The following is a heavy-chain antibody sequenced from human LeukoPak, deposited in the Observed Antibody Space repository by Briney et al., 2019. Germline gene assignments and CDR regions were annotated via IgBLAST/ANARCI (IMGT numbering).Heavy chain of an antibody. CDR3: AGGAGVYYYGMDV. CDR2: IGGSGGST. V-gene: IGHV3-23*01. CDR1: GFTFSSFG. J-gene: IGHJ6*02. Sequence: PGGSLRLSCAASGFTFSSFGLSWVRQAPGKGLEWVPAIGGSGGSTYYADSVKGRFTISRDNSKNTLYLQMNSLRAEDTALYYCAGGAGVYYYGMDVWGQGTSVTVSS.